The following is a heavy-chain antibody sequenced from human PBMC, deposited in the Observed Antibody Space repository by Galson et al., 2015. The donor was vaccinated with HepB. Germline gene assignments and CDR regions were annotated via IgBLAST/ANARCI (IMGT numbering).Heavy chain of an antibody. CDR3: AGDRVVVVAEPFDY. V-gene: IGHV1-3*01. CDR2: INAGNGNT. CDR1: GYTFTSYA. J-gene: IGHJ4*02. D-gene: IGHD2-15*01. Sequence: SVKVSCKASGYTFTSYAMHWVRQAPGQRLEWMGWINAGNGNTKYSQKFQGRVTITRDTSASTAYMELSSLRSEDTAVYYCAGDRVVVVAEPFDYWGQGTLVTVSS.